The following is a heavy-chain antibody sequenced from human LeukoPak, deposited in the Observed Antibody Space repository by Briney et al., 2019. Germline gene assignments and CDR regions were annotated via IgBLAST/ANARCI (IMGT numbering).Heavy chain of an antibody. Sequence: PGGSLRLSCVASGFTFSSYVMSWVRQAPGKGLEWVSYISSSGSTIYYADSVKGRFTISRDNAKNSLYLQMNSLRAEDTAVYYCARAPLYCSSTSCRPKYYFDYWGQGTLVTVSS. CDR2: ISSSGSTI. J-gene: IGHJ4*02. V-gene: IGHV3-48*03. CDR1: GFTFSSYV. CDR3: ARAPLYCSSTSCRPKYYFDY. D-gene: IGHD2-2*01.